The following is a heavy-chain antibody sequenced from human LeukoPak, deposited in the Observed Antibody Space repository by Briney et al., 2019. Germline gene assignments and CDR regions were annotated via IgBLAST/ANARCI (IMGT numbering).Heavy chain of an antibody. Sequence: SETLSLTCTVSGDSLNNYYWGWIRQAAGRGLEWIEYSYYSGGTNYNSSLKSRVTISVDTSKNQFSLKVTSVTAGDTAIYYCVRHGESGRHHAYFDYWGHGALVTVSS. CDR2: SYYSGGT. D-gene: IGHD3-10*01. V-gene: IGHV4-59*08. J-gene: IGHJ4*01. CDR3: VRHGESGRHHAYFDY. CDR1: GDSLNNYY.